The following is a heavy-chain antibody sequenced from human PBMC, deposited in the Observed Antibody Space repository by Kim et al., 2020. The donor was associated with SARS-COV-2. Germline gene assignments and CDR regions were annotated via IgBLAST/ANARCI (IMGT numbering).Heavy chain of an antibody. D-gene: IGHD6-13*01. CDR1: GFTFSDYY. V-gene: IGHV3-11*06. CDR2: ISSSSSYT. J-gene: IGHJ5*02. Sequence: GGSLRLSCAASGFTFSDYYMSWIRQAPGKGLEWVSYISSSSSYTNYADSVKGRFTISSDNANNSLHLQMNSLTAEDTAVYYCASEGLAATSAGFWFDPWGQGTLVTVSS. CDR3: ASEGLAATSAGFWFDP.